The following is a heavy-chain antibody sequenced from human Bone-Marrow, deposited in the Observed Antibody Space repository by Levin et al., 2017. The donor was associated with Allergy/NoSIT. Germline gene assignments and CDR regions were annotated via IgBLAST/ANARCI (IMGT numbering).Heavy chain of an antibody. CDR1: GYNFDNYH. V-gene: IGHV1-18*01. Sequence: ASVKVSCKASGYNFDNYHITWVRQAPGQGLEWMGWISVYNDDTRYAQSLQGRVTMTTDTSTSTAYMELRSLRPDDTAVYYCARVVSSSSPDYYYYGLDVWGQGTTVTVSS. CDR2: ISVYNDDT. D-gene: IGHD6-6*01. CDR3: ARVVSSSSPDYYYYGLDV. J-gene: IGHJ6*02.